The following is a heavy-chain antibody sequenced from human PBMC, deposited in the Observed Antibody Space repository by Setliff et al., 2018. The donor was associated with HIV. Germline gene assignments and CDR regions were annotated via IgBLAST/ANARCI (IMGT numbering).Heavy chain of an antibody. CDR1: GYTFTSYW. CDR3: ARRASKASLDY. V-gene: IGHV5-51*01. Sequence: LGESLKISCEGSGYTFTSYWIGWVRQMPGKGLEWMGIIYPGDSDTRYSPSFQGRVTIPADKSINTAYLQWSSLQASDTAMYYCARRASKASLDYWGQGTLVTVSS. J-gene: IGHJ4*02. CDR2: IYPGDSDT.